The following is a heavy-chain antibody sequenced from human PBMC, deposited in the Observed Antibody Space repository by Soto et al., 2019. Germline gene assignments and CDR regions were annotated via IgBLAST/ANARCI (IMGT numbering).Heavy chain of an antibody. CDR3: ARGGMDYDFWSCRPYYYYYYMDV. V-gene: IGHV4-59*11. D-gene: IGHD3-3*01. J-gene: IGHJ6*03. CDR1: GDSFSSRY. Sequence: PSETLSLTCTVSGDSFSSRYWGWIRQPPGKGLEWIGYIYYNGVTNYDPSLKSRVTMSIDTSKHQFSLHLSSVTAADTAVYYCARGGMDYDFWSCRPYYYYYYMDVWGKGTTVSVTS. CDR2: IYYNGVT.